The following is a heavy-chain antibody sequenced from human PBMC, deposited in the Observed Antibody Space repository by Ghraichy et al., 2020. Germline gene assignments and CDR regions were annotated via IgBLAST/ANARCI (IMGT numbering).Heavy chain of an antibody. CDR2: ISPAGGDM. J-gene: IGHJ4*02. V-gene: IGHV3-7*01. CDR1: GFTFSYSW. D-gene: IGHD5-18*01. CDR3: TRDRGYDSYDS. Sequence: GESPNISCAASGFTFSYSWMAWVRQTPGMGLERVATISPAGGDMFYGDSVKGRFSMSRDNAENSLYLQMNSLRADDTAVYYCTRDRGYDSYDSWGQGTLVTVSS.